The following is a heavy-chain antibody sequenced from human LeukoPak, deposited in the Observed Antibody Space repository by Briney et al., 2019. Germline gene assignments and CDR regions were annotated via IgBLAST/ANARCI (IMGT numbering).Heavy chain of an antibody. Sequence: GGSLRLSCTASGLSFSSYNMNWVRQAPGKGPEWVAYITANNTTKYYADSVKGRFTISRDNAKKSLFLQMNSLRAEDTVVYYCAAASAFSSSWRSWGQGTVATVSS. J-gene: IGHJ5*02. D-gene: IGHD6-13*01. CDR3: AAASAFSSSWRS. CDR2: ITANNTTK. V-gene: IGHV3-48*01. CDR1: GLSFSSYN.